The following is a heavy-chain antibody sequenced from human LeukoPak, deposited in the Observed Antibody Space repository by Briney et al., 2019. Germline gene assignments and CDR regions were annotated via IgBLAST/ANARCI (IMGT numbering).Heavy chain of an antibody. D-gene: IGHD2-2*01. Sequence: GESLKISFKGSGYSFTSYWISWVRQLPGKGLEGMRRIDPGDSYTNYSPSFQGQVTRSADKSISTAYLQWSSLKASETEMSYCARHSPGDSCFYSDWGQGTLVTVSS. CDR3: ARHSPGDSCFYSD. V-gene: IGHV5-10-1*01. CDR2: IDPGDSYT. J-gene: IGHJ4*02. CDR1: GYSFTSYW.